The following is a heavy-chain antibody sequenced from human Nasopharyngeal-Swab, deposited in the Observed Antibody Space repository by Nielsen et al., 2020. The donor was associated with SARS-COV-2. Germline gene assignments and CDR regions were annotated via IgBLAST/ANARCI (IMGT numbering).Heavy chain of an antibody. J-gene: IGHJ2*01. CDR1: GGSISNYY. CDR3: VRGRSELLWFGELSTTYWYFDL. Sequence: SETLSLTCTVSGGSISNYYWSWIRQPPGKGLEWIGYIFHSGSTNYNPSLKSRVTISVDTSKNQFSLKLSSVTAADTAVYYCVRGRSELLWFGELSTTYWYFDLWGRGTLVTVSS. CDR2: IFHSGST. D-gene: IGHD3-10*01. V-gene: IGHV4-59*13.